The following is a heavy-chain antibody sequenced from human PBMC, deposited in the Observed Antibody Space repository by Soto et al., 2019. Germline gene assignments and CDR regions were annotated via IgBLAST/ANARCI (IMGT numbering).Heavy chain of an antibody. J-gene: IGHJ5*02. Sequence: GSSGKVSCKASGYTFTSYAIHWVRQAPGQRLEWMGWINAGNGDTKYSQKFQGRVTITRDTSASTAYMELSSLRSEDTAVYYCARIARVWFGEFMSWFDPWGQGTLVTVSS. V-gene: IGHV1-3*01. CDR3: ARIARVWFGEFMSWFDP. CDR2: INAGNGDT. CDR1: GYTFTSYA. D-gene: IGHD3-10*01.